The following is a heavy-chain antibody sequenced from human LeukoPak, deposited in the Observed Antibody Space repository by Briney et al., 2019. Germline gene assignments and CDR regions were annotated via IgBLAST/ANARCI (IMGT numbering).Heavy chain of an antibody. D-gene: IGHD4-17*01. Sequence: SETLSLTCAVYGGSFSGYYWSWIRQPPGKGLEWIGYIYYSGSTNYNPSLKSRVTISVDTSKNQFSLKLSSVTAADTAVYYCARGYDYGDFDYWGQGTLVTVSS. J-gene: IGHJ4*02. CDR3: ARGYDYGDFDY. V-gene: IGHV4-59*01. CDR1: GGSFSGYY. CDR2: IYYSGST.